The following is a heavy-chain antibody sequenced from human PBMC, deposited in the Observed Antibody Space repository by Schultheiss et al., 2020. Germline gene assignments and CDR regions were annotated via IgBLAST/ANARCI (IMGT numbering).Heavy chain of an antibody. D-gene: IGHD2-15*01. CDR1: GGSISSYY. CDR2: IYYSGST. CDR3: ARIGAAYCSGGSCYSVDY. J-gene: IGHJ4*02. V-gene: IGHV4-59*08. Sequence: SQTLSLTCTVSGGSISSYYWSWIRQPPGKGLEWIGYIYYSGSTNYNPSLKSRVTISVDTSKNQFYLKLSSVTAADTAVYYCARIGAAYCSGGSCYSVDYWGQGSLVSVSS.